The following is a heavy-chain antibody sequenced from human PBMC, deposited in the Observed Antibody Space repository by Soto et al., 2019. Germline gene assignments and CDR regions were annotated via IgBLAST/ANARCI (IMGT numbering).Heavy chain of an antibody. Sequence: ASVKVSCKASGYTFTSYGISWVRQAPGQGLEWMGWISAYNGNTNYAQKLQGRVTMTTDTSTSTAYMELRSLRSDDTAVYYCARGGGLYSSSSYYYYGMDVWGQGTTVTVSS. CDR1: GYTFTSYG. V-gene: IGHV1-18*04. J-gene: IGHJ6*02. CDR2: ISAYNGNT. D-gene: IGHD6-6*01. CDR3: ARGGGLYSSSSYYYYGMDV.